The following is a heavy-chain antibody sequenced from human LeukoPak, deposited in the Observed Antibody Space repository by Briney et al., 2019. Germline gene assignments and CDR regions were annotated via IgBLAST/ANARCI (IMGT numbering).Heavy chain of an antibody. D-gene: IGHD2-15*01. J-gene: IGHJ4*02. CDR1: GYSISSGYA. Sequence: KPSETLSLTCAVSGYSISSGYAWVWIRQPPGKGLEWIGSITHTETTYYNPSLESRVPLSRDTSKNQVSLNLRSVNAADTARYYCARFSGGVGWEYWGQGTLVTVSS. CDR2: ITHTETT. V-gene: IGHV4-38-2*01. CDR3: ARFSGGVGWEY.